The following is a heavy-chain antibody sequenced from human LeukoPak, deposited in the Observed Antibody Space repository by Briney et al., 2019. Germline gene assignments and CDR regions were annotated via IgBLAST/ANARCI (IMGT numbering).Heavy chain of an antibody. CDR3: ARVVHYGDYYDYYYMDV. V-gene: IGHV4-59*01. D-gene: IGHD4-17*01. Sequence: SETLPLTCTVSGGSISSYYWSWIRQPPGKGLEWIGYIYYSGSTNYNPSLKSRVTISVDTSKNQFSLKLSSVTAADTAVYYCARVVHYGDYYDYYYMDVWRKGTTVTVSS. J-gene: IGHJ6*03. CDR1: GGSISSYY. CDR2: IYYSGST.